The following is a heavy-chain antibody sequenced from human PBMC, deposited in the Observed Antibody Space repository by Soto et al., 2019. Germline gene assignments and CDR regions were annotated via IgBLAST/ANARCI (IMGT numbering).Heavy chain of an antibody. J-gene: IGHJ6*03. CDR3: ARISRATVTYYYYYMDV. CDR1: GYTFTSYD. CDR2: MNPNSGNT. V-gene: IGHV1-8*01. D-gene: IGHD4-4*01. Sequence: ASVKVSCKASGYTFTSYDINWVRQATGQRLEWMGWMNPNSGNTGYAQKFQGRVTMTRNTSISTAYMELSSLRSEDTAVYYCARISRATVTYYYYYMDVWGKGTTVTVSS.